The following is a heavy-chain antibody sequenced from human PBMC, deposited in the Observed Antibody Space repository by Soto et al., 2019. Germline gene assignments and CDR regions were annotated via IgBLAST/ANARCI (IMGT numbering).Heavy chain of an antibody. CDR3: ARDYYDSSGYPHPRFDY. V-gene: IGHV1-69*13. CDR1: GGTFSSYA. CDR2: IIPIFGTA. D-gene: IGHD3-22*01. Sequence: SVKVSCKASGGTFSSYAISWVRQAPGQGLEWMGGIIPIFGTANYAQKFQGRVTITADESTSTAYMELSSLRSEDTAVYYCARDYYDSSGYPHPRFDYWGQGTLVTVSS. J-gene: IGHJ4*02.